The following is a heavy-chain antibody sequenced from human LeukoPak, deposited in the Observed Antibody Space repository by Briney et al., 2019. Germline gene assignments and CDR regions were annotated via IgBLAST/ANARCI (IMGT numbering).Heavy chain of an antibody. CDR3: ARGLVRGVIPYYFDY. D-gene: IGHD3-10*01. CDR2: INHSGST. V-gene: IGHV4-34*01. Sequence: SETLSLTCAVYGGSFSGYYWGWIRQPPGKGPEWIGEINHSGSTNYNPSLKSRVTISVDTSKNQFSLKLSSVTAADTAVYYCARGLVRGVIPYYFDYWGQGTLVTVSS. J-gene: IGHJ4*02. CDR1: GGSFSGYY.